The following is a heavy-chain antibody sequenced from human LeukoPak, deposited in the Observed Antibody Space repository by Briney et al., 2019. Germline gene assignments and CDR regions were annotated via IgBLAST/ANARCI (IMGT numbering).Heavy chain of an antibody. CDR3: ARDRQQLRRNWFDP. CDR2: VSGSGGST. Sequence: GGSLRLSCAASGFTFGSYAMSWVRQPPGKGLEWVSAVSGSGGSTYYADSVKGRFTISRDNSKNTLYLQMNSLRAEDTAVYYCARDRQQLRRNWFDPWGQGTLVTVSS. D-gene: IGHD6-13*01. J-gene: IGHJ5*02. CDR1: GFTFGSYA. V-gene: IGHV3-23*01.